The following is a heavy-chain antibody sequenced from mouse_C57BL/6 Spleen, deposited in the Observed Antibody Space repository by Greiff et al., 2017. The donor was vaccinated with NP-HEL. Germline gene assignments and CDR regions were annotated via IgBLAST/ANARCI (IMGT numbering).Heavy chain of an antibody. D-gene: IGHD1-1*01. J-gene: IGHJ4*01. V-gene: IGHV1-42*01. CDR3: AREAPTVVAKNAMDY. Sequence: VQLQESGPELVKPVASVKISCKASGSSFTGYYMNWVQQSPEKSLEWIGEINPSTGGTTYNQKFKAKATLTVDKSSSTAYMQLKSLTSEDSAVYYCAREAPTVVAKNAMDYWGQGTSVTVSS. CDR1: GSSFTGYY. CDR2: INPSTGGT.